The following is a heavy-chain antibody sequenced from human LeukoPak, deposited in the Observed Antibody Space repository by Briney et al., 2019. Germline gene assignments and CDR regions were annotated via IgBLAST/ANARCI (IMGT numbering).Heavy chain of an antibody. CDR2: IYYSGST. CDR1: GGSISSSSYY. Sequence: SETLSLTCTVSGGSISSSSYYWGWIRQPPGKGLEWIGSIYYSGSTYYNPSLKSRVTISVDTSKNQFPLKLSSVTAADTAVYYCARQNLGADAFDIWGQGTMVTVSS. J-gene: IGHJ3*02. CDR3: ARQNLGADAFDI. D-gene: IGHD1-26*01. V-gene: IGHV4-39*01.